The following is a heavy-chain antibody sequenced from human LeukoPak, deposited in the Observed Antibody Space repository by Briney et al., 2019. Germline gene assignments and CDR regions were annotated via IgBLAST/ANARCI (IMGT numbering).Heavy chain of an antibody. CDR3: ARGMVRGVYYYYYGMDV. CDR1: GFTFRSYV. V-gene: IGHV3-30*03. CDR2: ILYDGSNK. J-gene: IGHJ6*02. D-gene: IGHD3-10*01. Sequence: PGGSLRLSCAAYGFTFRSYVMHWVRQAPGKGLEWVAVILYDGSNKYHTDSVKGRFTISRDNSKNMLYLQMNSLRAEDTAVYYCARGMVRGVYYYYYGMDVWGQGTTVTVSS.